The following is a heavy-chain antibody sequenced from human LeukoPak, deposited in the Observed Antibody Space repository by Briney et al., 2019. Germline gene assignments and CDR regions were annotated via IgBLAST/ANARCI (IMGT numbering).Heavy chain of an antibody. V-gene: IGHV3-7*01. D-gene: IGHD6-13*01. CDR3: ARDRRYNSWSNDRFDY. CDR1: RFTFSNYW. Sequence: GGSLRLSCVASRFTFSNYWMTWVRQAPGKGLEWVANIKQDGSEKNYVDSVKGRFTISRGNAENSLYLQMNSLRAEDTAVYYCARDRRYNSWSNDRFDYWGQGTLVTVSS. CDR2: IKQDGSEK. J-gene: IGHJ4*02.